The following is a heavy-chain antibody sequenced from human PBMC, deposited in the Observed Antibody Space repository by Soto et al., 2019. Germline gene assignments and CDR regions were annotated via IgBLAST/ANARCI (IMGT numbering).Heavy chain of an antibody. CDR2: IIPIFGTA. J-gene: IGHJ5*02. Sequence: QVQLVQSGAEVKKPGSSVKVSCKASGGTFSSYAISWVRQAPGQGLEWMGGIIPIFGTANYAQKFQGRVTITADESPSTADTEPSSLRSEDAAVYCCARGANTAMVTRWFDPWGQGTLVTVSS. CDR1: GGTFSSYA. D-gene: IGHD5-18*01. V-gene: IGHV1-69*12. CDR3: ARGANTAMVTRWFDP.